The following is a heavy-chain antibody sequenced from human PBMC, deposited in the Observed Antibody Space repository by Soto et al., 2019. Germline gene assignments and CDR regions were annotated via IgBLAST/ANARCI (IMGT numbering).Heavy chain of an antibody. D-gene: IGHD3-16*01. CDR3: ARVPRFPGAPRYGMEV. V-gene: IGHV1-69*13. Sequence: ASVKVSCKASGGTFSSYAISWVRQAPGQGLEWMGGIIPIFGTANYAQKFQGRVTITADESTSTAYMELSSLRSEDTAVYYCARVPRFPGAPRYGMEVWGKGPRVTVSS. CDR2: IIPIFGTA. CDR1: GGTFSSYA. J-gene: IGHJ6*04.